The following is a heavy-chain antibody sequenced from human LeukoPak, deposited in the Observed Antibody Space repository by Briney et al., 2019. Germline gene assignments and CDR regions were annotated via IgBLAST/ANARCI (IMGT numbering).Heavy chain of an antibody. J-gene: IGHJ3*01. CDR3: AGGYAFDV. Sequence: SQTLSLTCAISGDSVSNNNGAWNWIRQSPSRGLEWLGRTYYRSQWYNDYARSVMSRVSVDPDTSKNQFSLHLSSVTPDDTAVYYCAGGYAFDVWGQGTMVTVSS. CDR1: GDSVSNNNGA. V-gene: IGHV6-1*01. CDR2: TYYRSQWYN.